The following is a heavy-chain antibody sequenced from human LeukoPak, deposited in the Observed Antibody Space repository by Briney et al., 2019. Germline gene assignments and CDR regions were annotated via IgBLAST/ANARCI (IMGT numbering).Heavy chain of an antibody. V-gene: IGHV3-30-3*01. Sequence: SGGSLRLSCAASGFTFSSYAMHWVRQAPGKGLEWVAVISYDGSNKYYADSVKGRFTISRDNSKNTLYLQMNSLRAEDTAVYYCARNLYGSGSLDYWGQGTLVTVSS. D-gene: IGHD3-10*01. J-gene: IGHJ4*02. CDR2: ISYDGSNK. CDR1: GFTFSSYA. CDR3: ARNLYGSGSLDY.